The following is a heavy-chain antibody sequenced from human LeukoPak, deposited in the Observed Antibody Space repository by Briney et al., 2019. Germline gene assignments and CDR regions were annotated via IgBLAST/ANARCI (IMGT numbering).Heavy chain of an antibody. CDR3: ARERNDYGDLPFDY. J-gene: IGHJ4*02. V-gene: IGHV4-61*01. D-gene: IGHD4-17*01. CDR1: GGTVSSGSYY. Sequence: PSATLSLTCTVSGGTVSSGSYYWSWIRQPPGKGLEWIGYIYYSGSTNYNPSLKSRVTISVDTSKNQFSLKLSSVTAADTAVYYCARERNDYGDLPFDYWGQGTLVTVSS. CDR2: IYYSGST.